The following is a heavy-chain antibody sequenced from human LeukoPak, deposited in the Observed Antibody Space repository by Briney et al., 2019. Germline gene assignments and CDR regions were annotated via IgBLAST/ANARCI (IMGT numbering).Heavy chain of an antibody. Sequence: GGSLRLSRVASGFTFSSSWMYWVRQAPGKGLVWASRISSDGSSTTYADSVKGRFTISRDNAMNTLYLQMNSLRVEDTAVYYCARADSSWANDYWGQGTLVTVSS. J-gene: IGHJ4*02. CDR3: ARADSSWANDY. CDR2: ISSDGSST. V-gene: IGHV3-74*01. CDR1: GFTFSSSW. D-gene: IGHD6-13*01.